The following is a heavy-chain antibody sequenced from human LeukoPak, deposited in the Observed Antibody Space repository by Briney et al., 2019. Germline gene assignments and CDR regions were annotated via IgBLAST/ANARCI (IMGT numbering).Heavy chain of an antibody. CDR3: ARGSTIFGVTYYFDY. V-gene: IGHV3-7*01. CDR2: IKQDGSEK. J-gene: IGHJ4*02. CDR1: GFTFSSYW. Sequence: GGSLRLSCAASGFTFSSYWMSWVRQAPGKGLEWVANIKQDGSEKYYVDSVKGRFTISRDSAKNSLYLQMNSLRAEDTAVYYCARGSTIFGVTYYFDYWGQGTLVTVSS. D-gene: IGHD3-3*01.